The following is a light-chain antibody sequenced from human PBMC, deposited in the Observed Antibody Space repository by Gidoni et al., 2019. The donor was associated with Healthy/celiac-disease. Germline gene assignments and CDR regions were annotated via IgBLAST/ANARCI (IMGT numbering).Light chain of an antibody. CDR1: SLRSYY. CDR3: NSRDSSGNHLV. V-gene: IGLV3-19*01. J-gene: IGLJ2*01. CDR2: GKN. Sequence: SSELTQAPAVSVALGQTVRITCQGDSLRSYYASWYQQKPGQAPVLVIYGKNNRPSGIPDRFSGSSSGNTASLTITGAQAEDEADYYCNSRDSSGNHLVFGRGTKLTVL.